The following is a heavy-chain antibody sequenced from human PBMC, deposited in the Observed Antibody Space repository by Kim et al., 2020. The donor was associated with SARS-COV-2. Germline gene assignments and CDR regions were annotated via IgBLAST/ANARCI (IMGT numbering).Heavy chain of an antibody. D-gene: IGHD3-9*01. CDR3: AKEHDILTGPPDY. V-gene: IGHV3-30*18. Sequence: GGYLRLSCAASGFTFSSYGMHWVRQAPGKGLEWVAVISYDGSNKYYADSVKGRFTISRDNSKNTLYLQMNSLRAEDTAVYSCAKEHDILTGPPDYWGQGT. J-gene: IGHJ4*02. CDR2: ISYDGSNK. CDR1: GFTFSSYG.